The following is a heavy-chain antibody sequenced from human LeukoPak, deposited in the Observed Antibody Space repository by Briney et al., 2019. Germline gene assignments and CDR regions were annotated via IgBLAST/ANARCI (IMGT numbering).Heavy chain of an antibody. D-gene: IGHD3-10*01. CDR3: AKDLFKYYYGSGSYLHGMDV. CDR2: ISWNSGSI. V-gene: IGHV3-9*01. Sequence: GRSLRLSCAASGFTFDDYAMHWVRQAPGKGLEWVSGISWNSGSIGYADSVKGRFTISRDNAKNSLYLQMNSLRAEDTALYYCAKDLFKYYYGSGSYLHGMDVWGQGTTVTVSS. J-gene: IGHJ6*02. CDR1: GFTFDDYA.